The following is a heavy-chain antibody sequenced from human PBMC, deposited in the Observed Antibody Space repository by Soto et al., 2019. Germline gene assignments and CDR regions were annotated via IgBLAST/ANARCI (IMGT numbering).Heavy chain of an antibody. D-gene: IGHD3-16*01. CDR2: IYYRGST. CDR1: GGSISSGGYY. CDR3: AREPLI. J-gene: IGHJ4*02. V-gene: IGHV4-31*03. Sequence: HVQLQESGPGLVKPLQTLSLTCTVSGGSISSGGYYWSWIRQHPGKGLEWTGYIYYRGSTDYNPSRMSRFTISVDTSKYLFSPQLNCVSATDTAVSFCAREPLIWGQGTLVTVPS.